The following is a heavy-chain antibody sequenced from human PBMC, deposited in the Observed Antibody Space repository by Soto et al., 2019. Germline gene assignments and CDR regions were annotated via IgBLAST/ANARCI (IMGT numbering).Heavy chain of an antibody. J-gene: IGHJ4*02. CDR1: GGTFSSYA. D-gene: IGHD6-6*01. CDR3: ASARIEYSSSPLKKGPFDY. CDR2: IIPIFGTA. V-gene: IGHV1-69*01. Sequence: QVQLVQSGAEVKKPGSSVKVSCKASGGTFSSYAISWVRQAPGQGLEWMGGIIPIFGTANYAQKFQGRVTIPADESTSTAYMELSSLRSEDTAVYYCASARIEYSSSPLKKGPFDYWGQGTLVTVSS.